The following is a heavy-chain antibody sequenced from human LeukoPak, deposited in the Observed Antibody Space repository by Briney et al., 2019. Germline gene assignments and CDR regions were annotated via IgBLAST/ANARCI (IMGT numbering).Heavy chain of an antibody. J-gene: IGHJ5*02. D-gene: IGHD6-19*01. CDR1: GYTFTNYG. Sequence: ASVKVSCKASGYTFTNYGITWVRQAPGQGLEWMGWISAYNGDTNIAQKLQGRVTMTTDTSTSTAYMELRSLRSDDTAVCYCARGYSSGWYWFDPWGQGTLVTVSS. V-gene: IGHV1-18*01. CDR3: ARGYSSGWYWFDP. CDR2: ISAYNGDT.